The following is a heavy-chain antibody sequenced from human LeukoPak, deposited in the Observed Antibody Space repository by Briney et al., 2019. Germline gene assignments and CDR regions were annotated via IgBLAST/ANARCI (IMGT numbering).Heavy chain of an antibody. CDR1: GYTFTGYY. V-gene: IGHV1-2*02. Sequence: GASVKVSCKASGYTFTGYYMHWVRQAPGQGLEWMGWINPNSGGTNYAQKFQGRVTMTRDTSISTAYMELSSLRPEDTAVYYCARADSGGDSSGYKWFHPWGQGTLVTVSS. CDR2: INPNSGGT. J-gene: IGHJ5*02. CDR3: ARADSGGDSSGYKWFHP. D-gene: IGHD3-22*01.